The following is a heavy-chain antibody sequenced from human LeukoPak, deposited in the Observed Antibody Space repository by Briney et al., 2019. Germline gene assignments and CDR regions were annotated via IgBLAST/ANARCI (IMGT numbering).Heavy chain of an antibody. CDR1: GGSISSYY. J-gene: IGHJ5*02. CDR2: IYISGRI. V-gene: IGHV4-4*07. Sequence: PSETLSLACTVSGGSISSYYWSWIRQPAGEGLEWIGRIYISGRINYNPSLKSRVTISVDKSKNQFSLKLSSVTAADTAVYYCAIQGITGTEFDPWGQGTLVTVSS. CDR3: AIQGITGTEFDP. D-gene: IGHD1/OR15-1a*01.